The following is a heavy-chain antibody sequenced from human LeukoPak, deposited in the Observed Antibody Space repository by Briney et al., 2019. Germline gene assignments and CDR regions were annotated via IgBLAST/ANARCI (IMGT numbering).Heavy chain of an antibody. CDR1: GFTFSSYW. Sequence: PGGSLRLSCAASGFTFSSYWMHWVRQAPGKGLVWVSRINSDGSSTSYADSVKGRFTISRDNAKNTLYLQMNSLRAEDTAVYYCAKVAKYYYGSETYYFFEQWGQGTPVTASS. CDR2: INSDGSST. V-gene: IGHV3-74*01. CDR3: AKVAKYYYGSETYYFFEQ. D-gene: IGHD3-10*01. J-gene: IGHJ4*02.